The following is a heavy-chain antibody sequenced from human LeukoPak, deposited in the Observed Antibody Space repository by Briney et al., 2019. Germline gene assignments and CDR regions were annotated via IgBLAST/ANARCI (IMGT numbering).Heavy chain of an antibody. CDR2: INTNTGNP. CDR3: ARDGSSWYRVDYFDY. V-gene: IGHV7-4-1*02. CDR1: GYTFTSYA. J-gene: IGHJ4*02. D-gene: IGHD6-13*01. Sequence: ASVTVSCKASGYTFTSYAMNWVRQAPGQGLEWMGWINTNTGNPTYAQGFTGRFVFSLDTSVSTAYLQISSLKAEDTAVYYCARDGSSWYRVDYFDYWGQGTLVTVSS.